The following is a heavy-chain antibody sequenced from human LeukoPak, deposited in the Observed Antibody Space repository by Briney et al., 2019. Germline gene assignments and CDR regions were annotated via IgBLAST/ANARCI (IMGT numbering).Heavy chain of an antibody. V-gene: IGHV3-7*02. CDR1: GFTLNTYW. CDR2: IKQDGSEK. J-gene: IGHJ4*02. Sequence: GGSLRLSCAASGFTLNTYWMSWVRQAPGKGLEWAANIKQDGSEKYYVDSVKGRFTISRDNANNSLYLQMNSLRDEDTAVYYCARAFDCWGQGTLVAVSS. CDR3: ARAFDC.